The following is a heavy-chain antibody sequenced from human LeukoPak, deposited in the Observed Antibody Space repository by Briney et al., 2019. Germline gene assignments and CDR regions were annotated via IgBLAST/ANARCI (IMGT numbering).Heavy chain of an antibody. J-gene: IGHJ4*02. CDR3: ARLWGDGYNLDY. V-gene: IGHV4-39*01. Sequence: PSETLSLTCTVSGDSISSSPYYWGWIRQPPGKGLDWIANIFYSGSTYYSPSLKSRVTISVDTSKNQFSLKLTSLTAADTAVYYCARLWGDGYNLDYWGQGTLVTVSS. CDR1: GDSISSSPYY. D-gene: IGHD5-24*01. CDR2: IFYSGST.